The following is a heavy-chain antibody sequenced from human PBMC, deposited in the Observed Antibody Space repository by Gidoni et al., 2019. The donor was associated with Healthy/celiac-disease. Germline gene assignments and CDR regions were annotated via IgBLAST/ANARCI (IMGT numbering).Heavy chain of an antibody. Sequence: EVQLLESGGGLVQPGGSLRLSCAASGLPFSSYAMSWVRQAPGQGLEWVSAISGSGGSTYYADSVKGRFTISRDNSKNTLYLQMNSLRAEDTAVYYCAKAAIDIVVVVAATHAHDYWGQGTLVTVSS. CDR2: ISGSGGST. D-gene: IGHD2-15*01. V-gene: IGHV3-23*01. CDR1: GLPFSSYA. J-gene: IGHJ4*02. CDR3: AKAAIDIVVVVAATHAHDY.